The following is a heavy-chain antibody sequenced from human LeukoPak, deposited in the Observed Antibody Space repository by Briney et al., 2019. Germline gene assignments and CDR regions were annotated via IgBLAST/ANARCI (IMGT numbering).Heavy chain of an antibody. V-gene: IGHV4-30-4*07. CDR3: ARGGDSSGYEGRFDN. J-gene: IGHJ5*02. CDR2: IYYSGST. D-gene: IGHD3-22*01. CDR1: GGSISSAGYS. Sequence: PSETLSLTCAVSGGSISSAGYSWTWIRQPPGTGLEYIGYIYYSGSTYYNPSLNSRVTISPDTSTNKFCLKLSSVTAADTSVYYCARGGDSSGYEGRFDNWGQGNLVTVSS.